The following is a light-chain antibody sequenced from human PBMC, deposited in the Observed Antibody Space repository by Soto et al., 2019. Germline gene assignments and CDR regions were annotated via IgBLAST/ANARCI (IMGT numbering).Light chain of an antibody. CDR1: QSVSSSY. J-gene: IGKJ1*01. CDR2: DTS. Sequence: EIVLTQSPGTLSLSPGEIATLSCRASQSVSSSYLAWYQQKPGQAPMLVIYDTSSRATGIPYRFRGRGSGTDFTVATSRLEPAEVGVAYCQQCGSSPSFGQGTKVELK. CDR3: QQCGSSPS. V-gene: IGKV3-20*01.